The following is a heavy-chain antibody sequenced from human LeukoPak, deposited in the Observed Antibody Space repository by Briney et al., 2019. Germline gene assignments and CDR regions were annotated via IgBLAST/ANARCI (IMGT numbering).Heavy chain of an antibody. Sequence: GESLKISCKGSGYSFTSYWIRWVRQMPGKGLEWMGIIYPGDSDTRYSPSFQGQVTISADKSIRTAYLQWSSLKASDTAMYYCARQTSSWYVHYYYYMDVWGKGTTVTVSS. J-gene: IGHJ6*03. D-gene: IGHD6-13*01. CDR1: GYSFTSYW. V-gene: IGHV5-51*01. CDR3: ARQTSSWYVHYYYYMDV. CDR2: IYPGDSDT.